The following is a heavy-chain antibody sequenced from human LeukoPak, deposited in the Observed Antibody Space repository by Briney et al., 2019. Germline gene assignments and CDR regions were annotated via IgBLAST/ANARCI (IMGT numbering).Heavy chain of an antibody. J-gene: IGHJ4*01. Sequence: SETLSLTCTVSGGSISSYYWSWIRQPPGKGLEWIGYIYYSGSTNYNPSLKSRVTISVDTSKNQFSLKLSSVTAADTAVYYCARGYCGGDCYINYWGQEPWSPSPQ. CDR1: GGSISSYY. V-gene: IGHV4-59*01. D-gene: IGHD2-21*02. CDR2: IYYSGST. CDR3: ARGYCGGDCYINY.